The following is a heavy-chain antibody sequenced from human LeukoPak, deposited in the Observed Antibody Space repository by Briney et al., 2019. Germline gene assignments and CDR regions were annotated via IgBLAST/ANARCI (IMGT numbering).Heavy chain of an antibody. CDR1: GFTVSSNY. Sequence: GGSLRLSCAASGFTVSSNYMSWVRQAPGKGLEWVSVIYSGGSTYYADSVKGRFTISRDNAKNTLHLEMNSLSAEDTAVYYCARSSASCCDYWGPGTLVTVSS. CDR3: ARSSASCCDY. V-gene: IGHV3-53*01. D-gene: IGHD2-2*01. J-gene: IGHJ4*02. CDR2: IYSGGST.